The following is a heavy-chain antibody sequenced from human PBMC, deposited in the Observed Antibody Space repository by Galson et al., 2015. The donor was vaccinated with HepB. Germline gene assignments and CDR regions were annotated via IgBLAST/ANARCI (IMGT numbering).Heavy chain of an antibody. CDR1: GGTFSSYA. CDR3: ARDRAYYYDSSGLGY. V-gene: IGHV1-69*13. CDR2: IIPIFGTA. D-gene: IGHD3-22*01. J-gene: IGHJ4*02. Sequence: SVKVSCKASGGTFSSYAISWVRQAPGQGLEWMGGIIPIFGTANYAQKFQGRVTITADESTSTAYMELSSLRSEDTAVYYCARDRAYYYDSSGLGYWGQGTLVTVSS.